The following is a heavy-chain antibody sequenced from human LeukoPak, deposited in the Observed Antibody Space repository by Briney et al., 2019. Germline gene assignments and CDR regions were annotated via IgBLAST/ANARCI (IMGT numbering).Heavy chain of an antibody. V-gene: IGHV3-23*01. CDR3: AKGPFNVVVPAAITRDNWFDP. D-gene: IGHD2-2*01. J-gene: IGHJ5*02. CDR2: ISGSGGST. CDR1: GFTFSSYA. Sequence: GGSLRLSCAASGFTFSSYAMSWVRQAPGKGLEWVSAISGSGGSTYYADSVKGRFTISRDNSKNTLYLQMNSLRAEDTAVYYCAKGPFNVVVPAAITRDNWFDPWAREPWSPSPQ.